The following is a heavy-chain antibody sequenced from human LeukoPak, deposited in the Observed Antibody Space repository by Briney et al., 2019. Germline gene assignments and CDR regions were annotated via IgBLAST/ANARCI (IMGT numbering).Heavy chain of an antibody. CDR2: ISWNSGRI. J-gene: IGHJ6*02. CDR1: GFTFDDYA. D-gene: IGHD1-26*01. V-gene: IGHV3-9*01. Sequence: GGSLRLSCAGSGFTFDDYAMHWVRQAPGKGLEWVSGISWNSGRIGYADSVKGRFTISRDNAKNSLYLQMNSLRAEDTAVYYCAKDMGRNYYYGMDVWGQGTTVTVS. CDR3: AKDMGRNYYYGMDV.